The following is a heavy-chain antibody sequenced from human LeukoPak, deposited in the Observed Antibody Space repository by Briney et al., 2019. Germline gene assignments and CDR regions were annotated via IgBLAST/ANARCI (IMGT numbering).Heavy chain of an antibody. V-gene: IGHV4-61*01. CDR2: IYYSGST. CDR1: GGSISSSSYY. Sequence: SETLSLTCTVSGGSISSSSYYWSWIRQPPGKGLEWIGYIYYSGSTNYNPSLKSRVTISVDTSKNQFSLKLSSVTAADTAVYYCARLLWFGEAPNWFDPWGQGTLVTVSS. J-gene: IGHJ5*02. D-gene: IGHD3-10*01. CDR3: ARLLWFGEAPNWFDP.